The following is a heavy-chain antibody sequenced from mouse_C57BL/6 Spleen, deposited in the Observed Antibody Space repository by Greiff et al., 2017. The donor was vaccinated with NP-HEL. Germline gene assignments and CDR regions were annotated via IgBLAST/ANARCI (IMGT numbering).Heavy chain of an antibody. D-gene: IGHD1-1*01. CDR3: ARSSGSSYGAMDY. Sequence: VQLQQSGAELVKPGASVKLSCKASGYTFTSYWMHWVKQRPGQGLEWIGMIHPNSGSTNYNEKFKSKATLTVDKSSSTAYMQLSSLTSEDSAVYYCARSSGSSYGAMDYWGQGTSVTVSS. V-gene: IGHV1-64*01. CDR1: GYTFTSYW. J-gene: IGHJ4*01. CDR2: IHPNSGST.